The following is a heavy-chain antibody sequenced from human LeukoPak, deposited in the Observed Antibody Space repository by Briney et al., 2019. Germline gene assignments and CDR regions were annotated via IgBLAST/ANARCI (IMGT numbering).Heavy chain of an antibody. D-gene: IGHD3-10*01. CDR1: GYIFTSYG. CDR2: INPYNGNT. CDR3: AREEDYYGSGSYP. J-gene: IGHJ5*02. Sequence: ASVKVSCKASGYIFTSYGISWVRQAPGQGLEWMGWINPYNGNTKYAQKFQGRVTMTTDTSTNTAYMELRSLRSDDTAVYYCAREEDYYGSGSYPWGQGTLVTVSS. V-gene: IGHV1-18*01.